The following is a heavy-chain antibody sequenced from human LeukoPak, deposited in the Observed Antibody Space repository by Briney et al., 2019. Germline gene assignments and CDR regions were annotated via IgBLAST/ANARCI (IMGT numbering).Heavy chain of an antibody. D-gene: IGHD3-22*01. Sequence: GGSLRLSCAASGFTFSSYGMHWVRQAPGKGLEWVAVIWYDGSKEYYADSVKGRFTISRDNSKNTLYLQMNSLRAEDTAVYYFARDYYDSSGYYFGAFDIWGQGTMVTVSS. CDR3: ARDYYDSSGYYFGAFDI. J-gene: IGHJ3*02. CDR2: IWYDGSKE. V-gene: IGHV3-33*01. CDR1: GFTFSSYG.